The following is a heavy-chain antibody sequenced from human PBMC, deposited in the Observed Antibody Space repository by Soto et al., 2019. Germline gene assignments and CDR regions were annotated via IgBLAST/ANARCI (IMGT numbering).Heavy chain of an antibody. CDR3: ATVHNTSRSFDY. J-gene: IGHJ4*02. CDR2: TGATGRTT. V-gene: IGHV3-23*01. CDR1: GFNFNIYA. Sequence: GGSLRLSCAASGFNFNIYAMTWVRQAPGKGLEWVSTTGATGRTTYYADSVKGRFTVSRDNSKNTLDLQMSNLRAEDTAVYYCATVHNTSRSFDYWGQGTLVTVSS. D-gene: IGHD1-20*01.